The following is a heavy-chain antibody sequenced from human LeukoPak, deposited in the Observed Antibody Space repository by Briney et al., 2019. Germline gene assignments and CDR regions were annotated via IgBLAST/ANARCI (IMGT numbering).Heavy chain of an antibody. CDR1: GYTFTSYY. CDR2: INPSGGST. Sequence: ASVKVSCKASGYTFTSYYIHWVRQAPGQGLEWMGIINPSGGSTSYAQKFQGRVTMTRDMSTSTVYMELSSLRSEDTAVYFCARTYTYSNNWSPFDYWGQGTLVTVSS. D-gene: IGHD6-13*01. J-gene: IGHJ4*02. CDR3: ARTYTYSNNWSPFDY. V-gene: IGHV1-46*01.